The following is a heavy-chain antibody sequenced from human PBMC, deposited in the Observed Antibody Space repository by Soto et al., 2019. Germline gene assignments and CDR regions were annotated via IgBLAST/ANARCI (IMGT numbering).Heavy chain of an antibody. CDR1: GGTFGSYA. CDR2: IIPIFGTA. D-gene: IGHD6-19*01. CDR3: ARDSSGWLYFDY. Sequence: GASVKVSCKASGGTFGSYAISWVRQAPGQGLEWMGGIIPIFGTANYAQKFQGRVTITADESTSTAYMELSSLRSEDTAVYYCARDSSGWLYFDYWGQGTLVTVSS. V-gene: IGHV1-69*13. J-gene: IGHJ4*02.